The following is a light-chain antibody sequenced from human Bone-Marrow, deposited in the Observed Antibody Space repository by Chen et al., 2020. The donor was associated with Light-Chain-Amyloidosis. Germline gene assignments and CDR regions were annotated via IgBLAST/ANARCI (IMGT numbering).Light chain of an antibody. CDR1: NIGSTS. CDR3: QVWDRSSDRPV. J-gene: IGLJ3*02. Sequence: SYVLPQPSSVAVAPGQTATFACGGNNIGSTSVHWYQQTPGQAPLLVVYDDSDRPPGIPERLSGSNSGNTATLTISRVEAGDEADYYCQVWDRSSDRPVFGGGTKLTVL. V-gene: IGLV3-21*02. CDR2: DDS.